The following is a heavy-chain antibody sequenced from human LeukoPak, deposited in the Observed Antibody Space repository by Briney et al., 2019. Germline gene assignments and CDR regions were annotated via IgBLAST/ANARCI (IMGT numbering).Heavy chain of an antibody. V-gene: IGHV3-9*01. Sequence: PGGSLRLSCAASGFTFDDYAMHWVRQAPGKGLEWVSGIGWNSGSIGYADSVKGRFTISRDNAKNSLYLQMNSLRAEDTALYYCAKDGSPFPYGSGSYMDYWGQGTLVTVSS. J-gene: IGHJ4*02. CDR3: AKDGSPFPYGSGSYMDY. CDR1: GFTFDDYA. CDR2: IGWNSGSI. D-gene: IGHD3-10*01.